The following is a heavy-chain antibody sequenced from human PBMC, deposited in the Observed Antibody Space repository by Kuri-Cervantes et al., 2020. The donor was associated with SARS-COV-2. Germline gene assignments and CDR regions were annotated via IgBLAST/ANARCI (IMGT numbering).Heavy chain of an antibody. CDR3: AKDGHLTIFGVRLQGYYYYGMDV. CDR1: GFTFRHYT. J-gene: IGHJ6*02. V-gene: IGHV3-43*01. CDR2: INWDGTTT. Sequence: GGSLRLSCATSGFTFRHYTMQWVRQAPGKGLEWVSLINWDGTTTFYADSVKGRFTISRDNSKNTLYLQMNSLRAEDTAVYYCAKDGHLTIFGVRLQGYYYYGMDVWGQGTTVTVSS. D-gene: IGHD3-3*01.